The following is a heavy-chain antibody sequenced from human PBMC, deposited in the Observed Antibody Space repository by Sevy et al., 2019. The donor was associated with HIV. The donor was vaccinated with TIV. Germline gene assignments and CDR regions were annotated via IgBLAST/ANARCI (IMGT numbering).Heavy chain of an antibody. CDR1: GFTFGNAW. CDR2: IKSKAEGGTT. Sequence: GGSLRLSCAASGFTFGNAWMDWVRQAPGKGLEWVGRIKSKAEGGTTDYAAPVKGRFTFLRDDSKNTLYLQMNSLKTEDTALYYCTTVMRLFGVPNFWYFDLWGRGTLVTVSS. CDR3: TTVMRLFGVPNFWYFDL. J-gene: IGHJ2*01. V-gene: IGHV3-15*07. D-gene: IGHD7-27*01.